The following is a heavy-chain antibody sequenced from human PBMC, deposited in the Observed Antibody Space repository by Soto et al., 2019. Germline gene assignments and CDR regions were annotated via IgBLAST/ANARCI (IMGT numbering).Heavy chain of an antibody. CDR1: GVTFSTYA. CDR2: ISCSSGST. V-gene: IGHV3-23*01. D-gene: IGHD3-10*01. J-gene: IGHJ6*03. CDR3: AKDMANYYSNYMDV. Sequence: GGSLRLSCAASGVTFSTYAMNWVRQAPGKGLEWVSGISCSSGSTYYADSVKGRFTISRDNAKNSLYLQMNSLRAEDTALYYCAKDMANYYSNYMDVWGKGTTVTVSS.